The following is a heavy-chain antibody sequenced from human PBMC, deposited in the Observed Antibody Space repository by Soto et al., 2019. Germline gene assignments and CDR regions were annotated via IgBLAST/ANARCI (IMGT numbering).Heavy chain of an antibody. CDR2: IYPGDSDT. D-gene: IGHD6-6*01. CDR1: GYSFTSYW. V-gene: IGHV5-51*01. CDR3: ARPAYSSSSRLENYYYYGMDV. Sequence: GESLKISCKGSGYSFTSYWIGWVRQMPGKGLEWMGIIYPGDSDTRYSPSFQGQVTISADKSISTAYLQWSSLKASDTAMYYCARPAYSSSSRLENYYYYGMDVWGQGTTVTVSS. J-gene: IGHJ6*02.